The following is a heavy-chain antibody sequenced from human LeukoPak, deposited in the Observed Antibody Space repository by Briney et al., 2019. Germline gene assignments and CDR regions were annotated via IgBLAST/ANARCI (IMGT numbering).Heavy chain of an antibody. V-gene: IGHV1-69*13. D-gene: IGHD2-2*01. Sequence: SVKVSCKASGGTFSSYAISWVRQAPGQGLEWMGGIIPIFGTANYAQKFQGRVTITADESTSTAYMELSSLRSEDTAVYYCATRRRQYQLLSYGMDVWGQGTTVTVSS. CDR2: IIPIFGTA. CDR1: GGTFSSYA. J-gene: IGHJ6*02. CDR3: ATRRRQYQLLSYGMDV.